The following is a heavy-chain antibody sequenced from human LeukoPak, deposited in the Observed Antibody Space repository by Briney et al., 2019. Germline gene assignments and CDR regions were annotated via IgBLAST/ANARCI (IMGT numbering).Heavy chain of an antibody. V-gene: IGHV3-74*01. CDR3: AKESSSGYSIDY. D-gene: IGHD3-22*01. CDR1: GFTLSGNW. Sequence: GGSLRLSCAASGFTLSGNWMHWVRHAPGKGLVWVSRINSDGSSTSYADSVKGRFTISRDNAKNTLYLQMNSLRAEDTAVYYCAKESSSGYSIDYWGQGTLVTVSS. CDR2: INSDGSST. J-gene: IGHJ4*02.